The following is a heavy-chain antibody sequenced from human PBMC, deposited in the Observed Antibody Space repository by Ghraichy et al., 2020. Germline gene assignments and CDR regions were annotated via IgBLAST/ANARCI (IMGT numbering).Heavy chain of an antibody. Sequence: GGSLRLSCAASGFTFNSYGMNWVRQAPGKGLEWLSTISDNGGSTYYADSVKGRFAISRDTSKNTLYLQMHSLRADDTAVYYCAIHRGSSRQSYFDYWGQGTLVTVFS. J-gene: IGHJ4*02. CDR3: AIHRGSSRQSYFDY. V-gene: IGHV3-23*01. CDR2: ISDNGGST. D-gene: IGHD3-16*01. CDR1: GFTFNSYG.